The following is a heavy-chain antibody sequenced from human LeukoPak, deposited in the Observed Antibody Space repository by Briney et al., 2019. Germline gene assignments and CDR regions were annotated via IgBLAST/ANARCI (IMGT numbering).Heavy chain of an antibody. Sequence: PGGSLRLSCTASGFTFRNYAMHWLRQAPGKGLEWVSAISGSGGSTYYADSVKGRFTISRDNSKNTLYLQMNSLRAEDTAVYYCAKDEGVDYWGQGTLVTVSS. J-gene: IGHJ4*02. V-gene: IGHV3-23*01. CDR1: GFTFRNYA. CDR3: AKDEGVDY. D-gene: IGHD3-16*01. CDR2: ISGSGGST.